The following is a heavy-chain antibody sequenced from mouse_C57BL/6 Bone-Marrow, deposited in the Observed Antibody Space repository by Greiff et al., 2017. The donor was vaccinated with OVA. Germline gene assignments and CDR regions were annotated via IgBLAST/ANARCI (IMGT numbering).Heavy chain of an antibody. J-gene: IGHJ2*01. CDR1: GYTFTDYE. Sequence: QVQLKESGAELVRPGASVTLSCKASGYTFTDYEMHWVKQTPVHGLEWIGAIDPETGGTAYNQKFKGKAILTADKSSSTAYMELRSLTSEDSAVYYCTRRDGFLFDYWGQGTTLTVSS. CDR3: TRRDGFLFDY. CDR2: IDPETGGT. D-gene: IGHD1-1*01. V-gene: IGHV1-15*01.